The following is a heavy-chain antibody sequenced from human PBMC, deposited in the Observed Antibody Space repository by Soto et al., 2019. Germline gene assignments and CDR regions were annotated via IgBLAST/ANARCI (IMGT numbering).Heavy chain of an antibody. Sequence: PGGSLRLSCAASGFTISNYAMHWVRQAPGKGLEWVTIMSHDENNKYYADSVMGRFTISRDSSKSTLYLQMNSLRAEDTAVYYCARELKTEITSHDGFDIWGQGTLVTVS. D-gene: IGHD3-16*01. J-gene: IGHJ3*02. CDR3: ARELKTEITSHDGFDI. CDR2: MSHDENNK. V-gene: IGHV3-30*14. CDR1: GFTISNYA.